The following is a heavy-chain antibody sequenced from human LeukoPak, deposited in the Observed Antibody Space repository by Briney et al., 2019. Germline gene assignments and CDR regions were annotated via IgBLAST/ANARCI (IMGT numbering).Heavy chain of an antibody. V-gene: IGHV4-4*02. J-gene: IGHJ4*02. CDR2: VNLQGST. Sequence: SETLSLTCGVSGGSISNTNWWTWFREPPGKGLEWIGEVNLQGSTNYNPSLKSRVAISVDKSKNHISLQLTSVTAADTAVYYCAREGGPYRPLDYSGQGTLVTVAS. CDR3: AREGGPYRPLDY. CDR1: GGSISNTNW.